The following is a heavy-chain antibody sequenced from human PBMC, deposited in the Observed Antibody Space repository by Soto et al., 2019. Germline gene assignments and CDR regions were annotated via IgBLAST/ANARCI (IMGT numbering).Heavy chain of an antibody. J-gene: IGHJ5*02. CDR2: ISGSGGST. CDR1: GFTFSSYA. Sequence: SLRLSCAASGFTFSSYAMSWVRQAPGKGLEWVSAISGSGGSTYYADSVKGRFTISRDNSKNTLYLQMNSLRAEDTAVYYCAKDAITMSDRNPNWFAPWGQGTLVTVSS. V-gene: IGHV3-23*01. D-gene: IGHD3-10*02. CDR3: AKDAITMSDRNPNWFAP.